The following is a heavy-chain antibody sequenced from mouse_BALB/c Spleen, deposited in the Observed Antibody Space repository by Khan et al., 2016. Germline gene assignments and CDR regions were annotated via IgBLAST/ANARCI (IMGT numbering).Heavy chain of an antibody. CDR1: GFNIKDYF. CDR2: IDPENGDT. J-gene: IGHJ4*01. D-gene: IGHD2-1*01. Sequence: VQLQQSGAEFVISGASVKLSCTPSGFNIKDYFIHWVKQRPEQGLEWIGWIDPENGDTVYAPKFQGKATMTVDTSSNTATLQLSSLTSEDTAVYYCNAGGNYVVNYAMDYWGQGTSVTVSS. V-gene: IGHV14-4*02. CDR3: NAGGNYVVNYAMDY.